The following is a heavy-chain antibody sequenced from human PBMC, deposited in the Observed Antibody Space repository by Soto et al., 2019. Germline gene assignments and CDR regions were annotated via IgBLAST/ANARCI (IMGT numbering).Heavy chain of an antibody. Sequence: PGESLKISCKGSGYSFSSYWIGWVRQMPGKGLEWMGIIYPGDSDTRYSPSFQGLVTISADKYITAAYLQWSSLKASDTAMYYCARNGGRGMKDAFDIWGQGTIVTVSS. CDR1: GYSFSSYW. D-gene: IGHD2-15*01. CDR2: IYPGDSDT. CDR3: ARNGGRGMKDAFDI. J-gene: IGHJ3*02. V-gene: IGHV5-51*01.